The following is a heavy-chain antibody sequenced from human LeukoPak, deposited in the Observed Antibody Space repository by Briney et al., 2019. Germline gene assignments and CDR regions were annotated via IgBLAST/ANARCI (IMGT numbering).Heavy chain of an antibody. CDR2: IYYSGST. CDR3: ARSPVPAGIVSWFDP. CDR1: GGSISSSSYY. Sequence: SETLSLTCTVSGGSISSSSYYWGWIRQPPGKGLEWIGSIYYSGSTYYNPSLKSRVTISVDTSKNQFSLKLSSVTAADTAVYYCARSPVPAGIVSWFDPWGQGTLVTVSS. J-gene: IGHJ5*02. D-gene: IGHD2-2*01. V-gene: IGHV4-39*01.